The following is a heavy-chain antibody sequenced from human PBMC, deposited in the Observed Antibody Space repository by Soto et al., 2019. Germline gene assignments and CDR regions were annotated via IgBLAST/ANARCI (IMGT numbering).Heavy chain of an antibody. CDR3: GRYIVATSDAFDI. V-gene: IGHV4-59*01. D-gene: IGHD5-12*01. J-gene: IGHJ3*02. CDR1: GGSISSFY. CDR2: IYYNGNT. Sequence: QVQLQESGPGLVKPSETLSLTCTVSGGSISSFYWSWIRQPPGKGLEWIGYIYYNGNTNYNPSLKSRVTISVDTSKNQFSLKLTSVTAADTAVYYCGRYIVATSDAFDIWGQGTMVTVSS.